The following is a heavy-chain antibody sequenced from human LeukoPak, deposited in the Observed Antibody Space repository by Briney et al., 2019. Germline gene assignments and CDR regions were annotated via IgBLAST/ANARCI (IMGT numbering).Heavy chain of an antibody. CDR1: GYSFTSCG. CDR3: WREAVGATAPFGMDG. CDR2: ISAYNGNT. D-gene: IGHD1-26*01. V-gene: IGHV1-18*01. Sequence: ASVPVSCQACGYSFTSCGISWVRPAPGQGVEWVGWISAYNGNTNYAQMFQGRVTMTTDTSTSTAYMELGSLRPGDTAVYFCWREAVGATAPFGMDGWGQGTTVTVSS. J-gene: IGHJ6*02.